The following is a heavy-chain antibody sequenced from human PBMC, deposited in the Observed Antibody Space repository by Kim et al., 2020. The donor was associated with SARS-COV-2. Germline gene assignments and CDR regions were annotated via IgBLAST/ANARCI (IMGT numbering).Heavy chain of an antibody. CDR3: ASCSGWLNGDYYGMDV. CDR1: GGSISSSSYY. CDR2: IYYSGST. J-gene: IGHJ6*02. V-gene: IGHV4-39*01. Sequence: SETLSLTCTVSGGSISSSSYYWGWIRQPPGKGLEWIGSIYYSGSTYYNPSLKSRVTISVDTSKNQFSLKLSSVTAADTAVYYCASCSGWLNGDYYGMDVWGQGTTVTVSS. D-gene: IGHD6-19*01.